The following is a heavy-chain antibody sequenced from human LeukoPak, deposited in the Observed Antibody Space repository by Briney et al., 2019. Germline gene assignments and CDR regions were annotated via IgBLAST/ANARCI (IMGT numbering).Heavy chain of an antibody. CDR1: GGSIGIYY. CDR2: IYTGGST. V-gene: IGHV4-4*07. D-gene: IGHD2-2*01. J-gene: IGHJ4*02. CDR3: ARVDCSTTSCAFDY. Sequence: ASETLSLTCTVSGGSIGIYYWTWIQQPAGKGLEYIERIYTGGSTNYSPSFKSRVTMSVDTSKNQFSLRLTSVTAADTAVYYCARVDCSTTSCAFDYWGRGTLVTVSS.